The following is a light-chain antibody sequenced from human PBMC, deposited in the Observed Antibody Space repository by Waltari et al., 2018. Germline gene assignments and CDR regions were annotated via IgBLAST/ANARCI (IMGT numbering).Light chain of an antibody. Sequence: CRASQSISRTLVWYQKNPGQAPRLLIYAASTRATGIPDRFSGSGSGTDFSLTISRLEPEDFAVYYCQHYLRLPVTFGQGTKVEIK. J-gene: IGKJ1*01. CDR1: QSISRT. CDR3: QHYLRLPVT. CDR2: AAS. V-gene: IGKV3-20*01.